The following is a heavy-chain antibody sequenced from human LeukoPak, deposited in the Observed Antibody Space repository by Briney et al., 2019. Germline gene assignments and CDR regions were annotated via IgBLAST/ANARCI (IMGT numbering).Heavy chain of an antibody. V-gene: IGHV3-74*01. CDR1: GFTFNSYW. J-gene: IGHJ5*02. CDR2: INSDESRT. Sequence: PGGSLRLSCAASGFTFNSYWMHWVRQAPGKGLVWVSRINSDESRTAYADSVKGRFSISKDNAKNMLYLQMNSLRAEDTAVYYCARGYGDWFDPWGQGTLVTVSS. CDR3: ARGYGDWFDP. D-gene: IGHD4-17*01.